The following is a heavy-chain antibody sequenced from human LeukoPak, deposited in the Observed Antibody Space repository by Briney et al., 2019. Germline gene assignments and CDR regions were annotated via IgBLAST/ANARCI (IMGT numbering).Heavy chain of an antibody. J-gene: IGHJ3*02. CDR3: AKDQSHYDFWSGFKGPAFDI. V-gene: IGHV3-23*01. D-gene: IGHD3-3*01. CDR2: ISGSGGST. CDR1: GFTFSSYA. Sequence: GGSLRLSCAASGFTFSSYAMSWVRQAPGKGLEWVSAISGSGGSTYYADSVKGRFTISRDNSKNTLYLQMNSLRAEDTAVYYCAKDQSHYDFWSGFKGPAFDIWGQGTMVTVSS.